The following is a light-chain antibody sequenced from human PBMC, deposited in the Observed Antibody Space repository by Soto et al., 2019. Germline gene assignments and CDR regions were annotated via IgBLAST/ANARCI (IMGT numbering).Light chain of an antibody. Sequence: QSALTQPRSVSGSPGQSVTISCTGASSDVGRYNYVSWYQQHPGKAPKLMIYDVSKRPSGVPDRFSGSKSGNTASLTISGLQDEDEADYYCCSFAGSYTFVFGTGTKLTVL. V-gene: IGLV2-11*01. J-gene: IGLJ1*01. CDR3: CSFAGSYTFV. CDR1: SSDVGRYNY. CDR2: DVS.